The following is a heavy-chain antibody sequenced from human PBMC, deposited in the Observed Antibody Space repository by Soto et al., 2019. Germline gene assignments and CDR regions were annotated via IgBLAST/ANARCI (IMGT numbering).Heavy chain of an antibody. D-gene: IGHD4-17*01. Sequence: QVQLVESGGGVVQPGRSLRLSCAASGFTFSSYARHWVRQAPGKGLEWVAVISYDGSNKYYADSVKGRFTISRDNSKNTLYLQMNSLRAEDTAVYYCASAPTTVVTPYYFDYWGQGTLVTVSS. CDR2: ISYDGSNK. CDR3: ASAPTTVVTPYYFDY. V-gene: IGHV3-30-3*01. CDR1: GFTFSSYA. J-gene: IGHJ4*02.